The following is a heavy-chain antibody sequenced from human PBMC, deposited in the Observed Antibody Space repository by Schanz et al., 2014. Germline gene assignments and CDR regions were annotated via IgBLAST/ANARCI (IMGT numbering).Heavy chain of an antibody. D-gene: IGHD3-10*01. Sequence: EVQLVASGGGLVQPGGSLRLSCAASGFSVGNKYMNWVRQAPGKGLEWVSAISGSGGSTYYADSVKGRFTISRDNSKNTLYLQMNSLRAEDTAVYYCAKGRFGELSAFDIWGQGTMVTVSS. CDR1: GFSVGNKY. J-gene: IGHJ3*02. CDR2: ISGSGGST. CDR3: AKGRFGELSAFDI. V-gene: IGHV3-23*04.